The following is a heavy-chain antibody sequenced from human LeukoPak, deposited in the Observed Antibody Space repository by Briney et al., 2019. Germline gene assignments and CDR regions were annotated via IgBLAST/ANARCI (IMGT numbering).Heavy chain of an antibody. CDR1: GSTFRDYA. D-gene: IGHD2-15*01. J-gene: IGHJ4*02. V-gene: IGHV3-23*01. Sequence: GGSLRLSCSASGSTFRDYAMRGVRQAPGKGLEWVSAISGSGTRTYYADSVRGRFTSSRHNPKNPLYLQMSRLRADDTAVYYCARGPRISNLEHWGQGTLVTVSS. CDR2: ISGSGTRT. CDR3: ARGPRISNLEH.